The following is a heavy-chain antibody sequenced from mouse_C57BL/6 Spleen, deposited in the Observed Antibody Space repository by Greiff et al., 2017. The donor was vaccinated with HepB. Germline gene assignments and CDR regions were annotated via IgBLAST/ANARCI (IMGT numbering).Heavy chain of an antibody. CDR3: TYYGSSYVWFAY. Sequence: VQLQHSGAELVRPGASVKLSCTASGFNIKDYYMHWVKQRPEQGLEWIGRIDPEDGDTEYAPKFQGKATMTADTSSNTAYLQRSSLTSEDTAVYYCTYYGSSYVWFAYWGQGTLVTVSA. J-gene: IGHJ3*01. V-gene: IGHV14-1*01. CDR1: GFNIKDYY. D-gene: IGHD1-1*01. CDR2: IDPEDGDT.